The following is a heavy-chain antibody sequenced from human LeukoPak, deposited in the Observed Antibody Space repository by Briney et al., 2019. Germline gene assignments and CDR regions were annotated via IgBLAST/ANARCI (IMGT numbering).Heavy chain of an antibody. CDR3: ASLTTVTKTNY. Sequence: GGSLRLSCAASGFTFSSYGMHWLRQAPGKGLEWVAVISYDGSNKYYADSVKGRFTISRDNSKNTLYLQMNSLRAEDTAVYYCASLTTVTKTNYWGQGTLVTVSS. J-gene: IGHJ4*02. CDR1: GFTFSSYG. V-gene: IGHV3-30*03. CDR2: ISYDGSNK. D-gene: IGHD4-17*01.